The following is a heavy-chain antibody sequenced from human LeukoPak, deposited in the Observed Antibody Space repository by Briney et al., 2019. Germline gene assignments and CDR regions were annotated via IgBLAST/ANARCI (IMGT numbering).Heavy chain of an antibody. CDR2: IWPSGSDT. V-gene: IGHV5-51*01. CDR3: VRARAHPALFNA. CDR1: GYSFTTQW. Sequence: VESLKISCEASGYSFTTQWIGWVRLMPGKGLEWMGIIWPSGSDTRYSPSFQGQVSISGDKSIDPACLEWSSLKVSDTAMYYCVRARAHPALFNAWGQGTLVTVSS. J-gene: IGHJ5*02.